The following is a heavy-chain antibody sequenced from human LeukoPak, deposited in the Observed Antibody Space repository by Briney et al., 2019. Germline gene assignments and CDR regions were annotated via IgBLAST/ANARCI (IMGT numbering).Heavy chain of an antibody. V-gene: IGHV1-24*01. CDR2: FDPEDGET. CDR3: ARYVDTAMVDNFDY. J-gene: IGHJ4*02. Sequence: ASVKVSCKVSGYTLTELSMHWVRQAPGKGLEWMGGFDPEDGETIYAQKFQGRVTMTEDTSTDTAYMELSRLRSDDTAVYYCARYVDTAMVDNFDYWGQGTLVTVSS. D-gene: IGHD5-18*01. CDR1: GYTLTELS.